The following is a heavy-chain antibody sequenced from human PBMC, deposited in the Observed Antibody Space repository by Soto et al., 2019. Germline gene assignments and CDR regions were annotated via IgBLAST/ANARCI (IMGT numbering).Heavy chain of an antibody. D-gene: IGHD4-17*01. J-gene: IGHJ4*02. V-gene: IGHV4-39*01. CDR2: IYYSGST. CDR3: ARYGDYSRGDY. Sequence: SETLSLTCTVSGGSISSSSYYWGWIRQPPGKGLEWIGSIYYSGSTYYNPSLKSRVTISVDTSKNQFSLKLSSVTAADTAVYYCARYGDYSRGDYWGQGTLVTVSS. CDR1: GGSISSSSYY.